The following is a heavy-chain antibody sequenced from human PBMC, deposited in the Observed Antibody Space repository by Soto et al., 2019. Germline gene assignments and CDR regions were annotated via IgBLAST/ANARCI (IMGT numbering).Heavy chain of an antibody. CDR3: ARAPWAAAGTGSWYFDL. CDR2: IYYSGST. D-gene: IGHD6-13*01. Sequence: QVQLQESGPGLVKPSETLSLTCTVSGGSVSDHYWSWIRRPPGKGLGWIGYIYYSGSTNYNPSLKSRVTISVDTSKNQFSLKLSSVTAADTAVYYCARAPWAAAGTGSWYFDLWGRGTLVTVSS. CDR1: GGSVSDHY. J-gene: IGHJ2*01. V-gene: IGHV4-59*02.